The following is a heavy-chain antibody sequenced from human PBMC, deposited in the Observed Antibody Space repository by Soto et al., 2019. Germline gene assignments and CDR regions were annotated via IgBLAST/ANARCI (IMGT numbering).Heavy chain of an antibody. V-gene: IGHV4-34*01. J-gene: IGHJ4*01. CDR2: ISQTETT. CDR3: VHSPNVAVDH. D-gene: IGHD2-15*01. CDR1: GESFGGFY. Sequence: PSEILSLTCVVYGESFGGFYWSWVRQSPGKGLEWIGEISQTETTAYSPSLKSRVSISADTSKKQFSLTLTSVTAADTAVYYCVHSPNVAVDHWGHGTLVTVSS.